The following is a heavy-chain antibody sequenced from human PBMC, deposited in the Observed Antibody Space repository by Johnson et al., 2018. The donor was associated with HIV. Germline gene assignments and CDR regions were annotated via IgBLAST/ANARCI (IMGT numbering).Heavy chain of an antibody. CDR1: AFTFASYG. CDR3: AQGGAHCAGYCFRAFDM. Sequence: QVQLVESGGGVVQPGGSLRLSCAASAFTFASYGMHWVRQAPGQGLEWVAFIRSDGSTTYYADSVTGRFTISRDNSKHTLSPQMNSLRAEDTAVYYCAQGGAHCAGYCFRAFDMWGQGTMVIVSS. J-gene: IGHJ3*02. D-gene: IGHD2-21*01. V-gene: IGHV3-30*02. CDR2: IRSDGSTT.